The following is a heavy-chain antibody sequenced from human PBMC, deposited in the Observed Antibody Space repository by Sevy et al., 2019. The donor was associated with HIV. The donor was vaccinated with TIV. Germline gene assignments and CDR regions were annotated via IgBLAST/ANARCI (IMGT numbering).Heavy chain of an antibody. Sequence: GGSLRLSCAASGFTFSSHAMHWVRQAPGKGLEWVAVISYDGSNKYYADSVKGRFTISRDNSKNTLYLQMNSLRAEDTAVYYCARDYDSSGYYAIDYWGQGTLVTVSS. J-gene: IGHJ4*02. CDR2: ISYDGSNK. CDR1: GFTFSSHA. CDR3: ARDYDSSGYYAIDY. D-gene: IGHD3-22*01. V-gene: IGHV3-30-3*01.